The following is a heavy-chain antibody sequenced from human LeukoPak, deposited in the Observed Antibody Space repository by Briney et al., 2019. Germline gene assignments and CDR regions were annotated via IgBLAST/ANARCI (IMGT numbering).Heavy chain of an antibody. CDR2: IYPGDSDT. CDR1: GDRLTNNW. CDR3: ARHPSSGWYGVDY. Sequence: GESLKTSCKISGDRLTNNWIGWVRQVPGKGLAWMGIIYPGDSDTRYSPFFQGQVPISADKSISTAYLPWSSLKASDTAMYYCARHPSSGWYGVDYWGQGTLVTVSS. D-gene: IGHD6-19*01. V-gene: IGHV5-51*01. J-gene: IGHJ4*02.